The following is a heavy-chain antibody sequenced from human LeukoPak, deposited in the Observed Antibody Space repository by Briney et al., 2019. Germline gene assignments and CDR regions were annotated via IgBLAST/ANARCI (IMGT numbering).Heavy chain of an antibody. J-gene: IGHJ3*02. V-gene: IGHV1-69*06. CDR2: IIPLFGTA. CDR3: ASPYDYGDHYLDALHI. D-gene: IGHD4-17*01. CDR1: GYTFTSYG. Sequence: SVKVSCKSSGYTFTSYGISWVRQAPGQGLEWMGRIIPLFGTADYAQRYQGRVTISADNSLNTAYLELSSLTSEDTAVYYCASPYDYGDHYLDALHIWGQGTIVTVSS.